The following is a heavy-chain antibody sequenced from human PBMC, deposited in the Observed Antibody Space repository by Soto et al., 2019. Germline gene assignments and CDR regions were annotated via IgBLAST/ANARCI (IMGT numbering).Heavy chain of an antibody. Sequence: SETLSLTCAVSGGSISSGGYSWSWIRQPPGKGLDWFWYFYYCGITNYIPSFKSRVTISLDTSKNQFSLKLSSVTAADTAVYYCAGTRGYCSGGSCPTVVDYWGQGTLVTVSS. CDR3: AGTRGYCSGGSCPTVVDY. J-gene: IGHJ4*02. CDR1: GGSISSGGYS. V-gene: IGHV4-61*08. CDR2: FYYCGIT. D-gene: IGHD2-15*01.